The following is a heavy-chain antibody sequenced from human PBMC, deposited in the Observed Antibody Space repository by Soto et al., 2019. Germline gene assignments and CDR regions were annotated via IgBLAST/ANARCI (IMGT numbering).Heavy chain of an antibody. V-gene: IGHV3-23*01. J-gene: IGHJ4*02. CDR3: AKYRWGAGAKDYFDY. CDR1: GFTFSSYA. CDR2: ISGSGGST. Sequence: GGSLRLSCAASGFTFSSYAMSWVRQAPGKGLEWVSAISGSGGSTYYADSVKGRFTISRDNSKNTLYLQMNSLRAEDTAVYYCAKYRWGAGAKDYFDYWGQGTLVTVSS. D-gene: IGHD3-16*01.